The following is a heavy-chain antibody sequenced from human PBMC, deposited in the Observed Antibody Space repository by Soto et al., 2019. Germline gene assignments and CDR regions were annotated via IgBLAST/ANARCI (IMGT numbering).Heavy chain of an antibody. V-gene: IGHV1-69*12. J-gene: IGHJ6*02. CDR1: GGTFSSYA. Sequence: QVQLVQSGAEVKKPGSSVKVSCKTSGGTFSSYAISWVRQAPGQGLEWMGGIIPIFDTANYAQKFQGRVTITADESTSTADMELSSLRSEDTAVYYCARHDCISTSCYYYYYYYSMDVWGQGTTVTVSS. D-gene: IGHD2-2*01. CDR2: IIPIFDTA. CDR3: ARHDCISTSCYYYYYYYSMDV.